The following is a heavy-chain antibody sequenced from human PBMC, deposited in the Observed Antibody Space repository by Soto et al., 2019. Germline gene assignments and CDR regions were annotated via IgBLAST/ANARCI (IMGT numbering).Heavy chain of an antibody. Sequence: SETLSLTCTVSGGSISSSSYYWGWIRQPPGKGLEWIGSIYYSGSTYYNPSLKSRVTISVDTSKNQFSLKLSSVTAADTAAYYCARLLGAETGRKYYYYYGMDVSGQGTTVTVSS. CDR2: IYYSGST. V-gene: IGHV4-39*01. CDR3: ARLLGAETGRKYYYYYGMDV. D-gene: IGHD7-27*01. CDR1: GGSISSSSYY. J-gene: IGHJ6*02.